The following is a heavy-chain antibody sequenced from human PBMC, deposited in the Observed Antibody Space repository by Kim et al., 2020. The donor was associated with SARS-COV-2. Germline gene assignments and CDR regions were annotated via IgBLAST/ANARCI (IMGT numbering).Heavy chain of an antibody. V-gene: IGHV4-34*01. J-gene: IGHJ5*02. D-gene: IGHD6-13*01. CDR2: INHSGST. CDR1: GGSFSGYY. CDR3: ARGPYSSSWYSGSRGGRPHDAAVDP. Sequence: SETLSLTCAVYGGSFSGYYWSWIRQPPGKGLEWIGEINHSGSTNYNPSLKSRVTISVDTSKNQFSLKLSSVTAADTAVYYCARGPYSSSWYSGSRGGRPHDAAVDPWGQGTLVTVSS.